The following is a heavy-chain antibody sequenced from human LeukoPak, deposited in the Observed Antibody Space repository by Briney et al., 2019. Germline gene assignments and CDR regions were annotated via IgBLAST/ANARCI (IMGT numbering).Heavy chain of an antibody. CDR2: IRYDGSNK. CDR1: GFTFSSYG. D-gene: IGHD3-9*01. CDR3: ARAHVLRYFDWFNYYYYYMDV. V-gene: IGHV3-30*02. Sequence: GGSLRLSCAASGFTFSSYGMHWVRQAPGKGLEWVAFIRYDGSNKYYADSVKGRFTISRDNSKNTLYLQMNSLRAEDTAVYYCARAHVLRYFDWFNYYYYYMDVWGKGTTVTVSS. J-gene: IGHJ6*03.